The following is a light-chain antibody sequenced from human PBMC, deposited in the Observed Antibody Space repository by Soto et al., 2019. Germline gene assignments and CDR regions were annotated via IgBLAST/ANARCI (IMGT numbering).Light chain of an antibody. CDR1: QSVRSNE. J-gene: IGKJ4*01. V-gene: IGKV3-20*01. CDR3: QQYGSSPLT. CDR2: GAS. Sequence: EIVLTQSPGTLSLSPGERATLSCRASQSVRSNELAWYQQKPGQAPRLLIYGASSRATAIPDRVSGSGSGTDFTLTISRLEPDYCAVYYCQQYGSSPLTFGGGTKVEFK.